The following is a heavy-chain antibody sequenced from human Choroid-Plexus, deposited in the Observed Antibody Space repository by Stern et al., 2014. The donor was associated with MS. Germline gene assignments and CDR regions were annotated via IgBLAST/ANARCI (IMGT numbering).Heavy chain of an antibody. CDR1: GFSFSSFG. V-gene: IGHV3-30*18. J-gene: IGHJ4*02. CDR2: IAYAGMK. Sequence: VQLVQSGGGVVQPGRPLRLSCAASGFSFSSFGMHWVRQAPGKGLEWVALIAYAGMKDYADSVKGRIANSRDKSKNALYLQMNSLRAEDTAVYFCAKDRQYLTFFLDFWGQGPLVTVSS. CDR3: AKDRQYLTFFLDF. D-gene: IGHD2/OR15-2a*01.